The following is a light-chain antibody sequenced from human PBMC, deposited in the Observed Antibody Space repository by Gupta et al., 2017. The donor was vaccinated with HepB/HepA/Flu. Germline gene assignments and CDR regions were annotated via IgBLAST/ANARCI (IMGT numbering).Light chain of an antibody. CDR3: ENWDSKI. Sequence: QPVLPPSSSAYASLGSAVQPTCTLSSGHSSYIIAWHQQQPGKAPWYLMKVEYSGSYNKGSGVPDRISGSSSGADRYLTVSDLQAEYECDYYFENWDSKIIGGGTKLTVL. J-gene: IGLJ2*01. V-gene: IGLV4-60*03. CDR1: SGHSSYI. CDR2: VEYSGSY.